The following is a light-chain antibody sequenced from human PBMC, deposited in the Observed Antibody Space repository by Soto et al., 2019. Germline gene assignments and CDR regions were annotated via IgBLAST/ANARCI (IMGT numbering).Light chain of an antibody. J-gene: IGKJ4*01. Sequence: IQLTQSPASLSSSLGDRATLSCRASQGIGTYLAWYQQKPGKAPKLLISAASSLQTGVPSRFSGAGSGTDFTLTISGLQAEDFATYYCQQSYSIPRTFGGGTKV. CDR3: QQSYSIPRT. CDR1: QGIGTY. CDR2: AAS. V-gene: IGKV1-39*01.